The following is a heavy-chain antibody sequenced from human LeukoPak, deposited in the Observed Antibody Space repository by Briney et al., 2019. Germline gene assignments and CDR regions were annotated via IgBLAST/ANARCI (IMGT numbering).Heavy chain of an antibody. CDR3: AKNPRGLPTAAAAFDY. J-gene: IGHJ4*02. Sequence: QPGRSLRLSCAASGFTFDDYAMHWVRQAPGKGLEWVSGISWNSGSIGYADSVKGRFTISRDNSKNTLYLQMNSLRAEDTAVYYCAKNPRGLPTAAAAFDYWGQGTLVTVSS. V-gene: IGHV3-9*01. D-gene: IGHD6-13*01. CDR1: GFTFDDYA. CDR2: ISWNSGSI.